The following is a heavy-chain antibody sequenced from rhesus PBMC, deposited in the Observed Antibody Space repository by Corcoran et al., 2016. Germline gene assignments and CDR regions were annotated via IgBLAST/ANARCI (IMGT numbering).Heavy chain of an antibody. CDR3: AREAEYEDDYVYYYPESY. D-gene: IGHD3-9*01. J-gene: IGHJ4*01. CDR2: IYGNRAVN. CDR1: GGSISGYY. Sequence: QVQLQESGPGLVKPSETLSLTCTVSGGSISGYYWSWIRQPPGKGLEWLGNIYGNRAVNKSNPSLKSLGTISKDTSKNHVSLKLSAVTAADTAVYYCAREAEYEDDYVYYYPESYWGQGVLVTVSS. V-gene: IGHV4-81*01.